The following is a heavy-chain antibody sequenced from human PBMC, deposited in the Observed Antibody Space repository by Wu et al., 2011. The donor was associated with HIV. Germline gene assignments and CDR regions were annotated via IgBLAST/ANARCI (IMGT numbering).Heavy chain of an antibody. Sequence: QVQLVQSGAEVKRPGSRVRVSCTASGGTLNNFAISWVRQAPGQGLEWMGRLIPVFDTASYAQKFQGRLTISADKSSNTVYMDLSSLRSEDTAIFYCARDDLFTSSVHYYYY. CDR1: GGTLNNFA. D-gene: IGHD6-6*01. V-gene: IGHV1-69*06. CDR2: LIPVFDTA. J-gene: IGHJ6*01. CDR3: ARDDLFTSSVHYYYY.